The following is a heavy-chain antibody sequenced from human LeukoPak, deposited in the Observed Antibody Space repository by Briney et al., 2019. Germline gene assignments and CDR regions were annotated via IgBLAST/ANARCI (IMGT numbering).Heavy chain of an antibody. J-gene: IGHJ4*02. CDR1: GFTFSNYA. CDR3: ARDSRPDY. V-gene: IGHV3-23*01. CDR2: MSGSGITT. D-gene: IGHD6-6*01. Sequence: GGSLRLSCAASGFTFSNYAMSWVRQAPGKGLEWVSGMSGSGITTYYAESVKGRFTVSRDNSLQMSNLRAEDTAVYYCARDSRPDYWGQGTLVTVSS.